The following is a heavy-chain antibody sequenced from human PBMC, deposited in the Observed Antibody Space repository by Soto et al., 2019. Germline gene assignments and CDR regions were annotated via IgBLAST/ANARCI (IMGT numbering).Heavy chain of an antibody. CDR2: IRSKAYGGTT. CDR1: GFTFGDYA. Sequence: GGSLRLSCIGSGFTFGDYAMSWVRQAPGKGLEWVGFIRSKAYGGTTEYAASVKGRFTISRDDSKDIAYLQMDSLKTEDTALHYCTRDPPLIDFWGQGTLVTVSS. V-gene: IGHV3-49*04. CDR3: TRDPPLIDF. J-gene: IGHJ4*02.